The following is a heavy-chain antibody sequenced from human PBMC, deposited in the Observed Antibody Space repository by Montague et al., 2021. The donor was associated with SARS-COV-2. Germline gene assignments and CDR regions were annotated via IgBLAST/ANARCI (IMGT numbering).Heavy chain of an antibody. CDR1: GGSNSSSSYY. D-gene: IGHD2-15*01. CDR2: IYYSGST. J-gene: IGHJ4*02. Sequence: SETLSLTCTVSGGSNSSSSYYWGWIRQPPGKGLEWIGSIYYSGSTYYNPCPKSRVTISVDTSKNQFSLKLSSVTAADTAVYYCARVISRQNNIVVVGLYYFDYWGQGTLVTVSS. V-gene: IGHV4-39*07. CDR3: ARVISRQNNIVVVGLYYFDY.